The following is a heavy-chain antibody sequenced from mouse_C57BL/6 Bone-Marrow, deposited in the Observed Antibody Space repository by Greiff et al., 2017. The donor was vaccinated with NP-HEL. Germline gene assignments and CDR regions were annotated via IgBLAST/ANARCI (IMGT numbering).Heavy chain of an antibody. CDR2: IYPRSGNT. J-gene: IGHJ1*03. CDR1: GYTFTSYG. CDR3: VYYDYDEDWYFDV. V-gene: IGHV1-81*01. D-gene: IGHD2-4*01. Sequence: VKLVESGAELARPGASVKLSCKASGYTFTSYGISWVKQRTGQGLEWIGEIYPRSGNTYYNEKFKGKATLTADKSSSTAYMELRSLTSEDSAVYFCVYYDYDEDWYFDVWGTETTVTVSS.